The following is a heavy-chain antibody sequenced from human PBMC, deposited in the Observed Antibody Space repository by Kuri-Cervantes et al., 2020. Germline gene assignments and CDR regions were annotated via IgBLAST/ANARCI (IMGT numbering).Heavy chain of an antibody. D-gene: IGHD3-10*01. CDR1: GGSISSSSYY. CDR2: IYHSGST. J-gene: IGHJ6*02. CDR3: ASAGRDRDYYYGMDV. Sequence: SETLSLTCTVSGGSISSSSYYWGWIRQPPGKGLEWIGYIYHSGSTYYNPSLKSRVTISVDRSKNQFSLKLSSVTAADTAVYYCASAGRDRDYYYGMDVWGQGTTVTVSS. V-gene: IGHV4-30-2*02.